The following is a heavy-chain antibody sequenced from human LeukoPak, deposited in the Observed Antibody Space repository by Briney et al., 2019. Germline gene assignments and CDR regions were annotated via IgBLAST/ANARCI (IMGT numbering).Heavy chain of an antibody. D-gene: IGHD3-10*01. CDR1: GYIFTNYA. CDR2: INADTGNT. J-gene: IGHJ4*02. V-gene: IGHV1-3*01. Sequence: ASVKVSCKASGYIFTNYAIHWVRQAPGQRLEWMGWINADTGNTKYSQKVQGRVTITRDTSASTAHMELSSLRSEDTAVYYCARGGSGGTVGYFDYWDQGTLVTVSS. CDR3: ARGGSGGTVGYFDY.